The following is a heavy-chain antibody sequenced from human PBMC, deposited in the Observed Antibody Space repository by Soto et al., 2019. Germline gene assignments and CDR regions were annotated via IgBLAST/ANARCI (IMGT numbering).Heavy chain of an antibody. CDR3: ARSHNYSYDRPYYYYGMDV. V-gene: IGHV1-2*02. J-gene: IGHJ6*02. CDR1: GYTFTGYY. D-gene: IGHD5-18*01. Sequence: ASVKVSCKASGYTFTGYYMHWVRQAPGQGLEWMGWINPNSGGTNYAQKFQGRVTMTRDTSISTAYMELSRLRSDDTADYYCARSHNYSYDRPYYYYGMDVWGQGTTVTVSS. CDR2: INPNSGGT.